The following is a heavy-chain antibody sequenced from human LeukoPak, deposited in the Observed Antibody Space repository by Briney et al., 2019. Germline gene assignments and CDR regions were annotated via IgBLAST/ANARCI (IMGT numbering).Heavy chain of an antibody. CDR2: IIPILGIA. Sequence: SVKVSCKASGGTFSSYAISWVRQAPGQGLEWVGRIIPILGIANYAQKFQGRVTITADKSTSTAYMELSSLRSEDTAVYYCAAPDYRTNYYFDYWGQGTLVTVSS. CDR3: AAPDYRTNYYFDY. D-gene: IGHD1-14*01. CDR1: GGTFSSYA. V-gene: IGHV1-69*04. J-gene: IGHJ4*02.